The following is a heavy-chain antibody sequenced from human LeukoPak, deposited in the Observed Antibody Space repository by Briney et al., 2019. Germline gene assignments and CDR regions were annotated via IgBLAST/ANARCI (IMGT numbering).Heavy chain of an antibody. CDR2: IYHSGST. J-gene: IGHJ6*02. Sequence: SETLSLTCTVSGGSISSGGYYWSWIRQPPGKGLEWIGYIYHSGSTYYNPSLKSRVTISVDRSKNQFSLKLSSVTAADTAVYYCGREVQTDYYVTNDGVPDYGMDVWGQGTTVTVSS. CDR3: GREVQTDYYVTNDGVPDYGMDV. V-gene: IGHV4-30-2*01. D-gene: IGHD3-10*02. CDR1: GGSISSGGYY.